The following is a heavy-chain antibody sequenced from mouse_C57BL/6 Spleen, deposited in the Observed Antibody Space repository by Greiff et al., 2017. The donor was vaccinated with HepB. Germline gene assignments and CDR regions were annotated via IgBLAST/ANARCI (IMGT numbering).Heavy chain of an antibody. D-gene: IGHD2-4*01. Sequence: EVQLVESGGGLVQPGGSLKLSCAASGFTFSDYYMYWVRQTPEKRLEWVAYISKGGGSTYYPDTVKGRFTISRDNAKNTLYLQMSRLKSEDTAMYYCARLHDYDGVYFDYWGQGTTLTVSS. V-gene: IGHV5-12*01. CDR3: ARLHDYDGVYFDY. CDR1: GFTFSDYY. J-gene: IGHJ2*01. CDR2: ISKGGGST.